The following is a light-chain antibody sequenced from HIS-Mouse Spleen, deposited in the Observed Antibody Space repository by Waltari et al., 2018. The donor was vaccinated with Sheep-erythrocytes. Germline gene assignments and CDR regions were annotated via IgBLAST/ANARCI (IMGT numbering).Light chain of an antibody. CDR2: EDS. CDR3: YSTDSSGNHWV. CDR1: ALPKQY. J-gene: IGLJ3*02. Sequence: SYELTQPHSVSVSPGQTARNTCSGDALPKQYAYWYQQKSGQAPVLVIYEDSKRPSGIPERFSGSSSGTMATLTISGAQVEDDADYYCYSTDSSGNHWVFGGGTKLTVL. V-gene: IGLV3-10*01.